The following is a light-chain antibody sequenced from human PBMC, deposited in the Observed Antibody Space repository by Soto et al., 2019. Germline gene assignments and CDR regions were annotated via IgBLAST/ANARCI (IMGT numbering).Light chain of an antibody. CDR1: SSDIGSNSY. CDR3: SAYTVNSVTLYV. J-gene: IGLJ1*01. CDR2: EVS. V-gene: IGLV2-14*01. Sequence: QSVLTQPASVSGSPGQSITISCIGTSSDIGSNSYVSWYQQHPGKAPKVMIYEVSNRPSGVSNRFSGSKSGNTASLTISGLQAEDEADYYCSAYTVNSVTLYVFGTGTKLTVL.